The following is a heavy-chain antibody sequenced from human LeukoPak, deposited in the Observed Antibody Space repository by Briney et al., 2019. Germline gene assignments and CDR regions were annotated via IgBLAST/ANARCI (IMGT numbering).Heavy chain of an antibody. CDR3: ARQPEYSSGWYPLDY. CDR1: GYTFTDYY. D-gene: IGHD6-19*01. CDR2: INPNSGAT. Sequence: ASVKVSRKVSGYTFTDYYLHWVRQAPGQGLECMGWINPNSGATQYTEKFQGRVTMTRDTSISTAYMELSRLTSDDTAMYYCARQPEYSSGWYPLDYWGQGTLVTVSS. J-gene: IGHJ4*02. V-gene: IGHV1-2*02.